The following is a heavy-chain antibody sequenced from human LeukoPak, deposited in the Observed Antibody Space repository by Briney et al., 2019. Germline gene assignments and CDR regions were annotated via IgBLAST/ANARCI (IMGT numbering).Heavy chain of an antibody. CDR2: ISSSSSYI. V-gene: IGHV3-21*01. CDR3: ARYDSSGYSSYYGMDV. D-gene: IGHD3-22*01. CDR1: GFTFSSYS. Sequence: GGSLRLSCAASGFTFSSYSMNWVRQAPGKGLEWVSSISSSSSYIYYADSVKGRFTISRDNSKNTLYLQMNSLRAEDTAVYYCARYDSSGYSSYYGMDVWGQGTTVTVSS. J-gene: IGHJ6*02.